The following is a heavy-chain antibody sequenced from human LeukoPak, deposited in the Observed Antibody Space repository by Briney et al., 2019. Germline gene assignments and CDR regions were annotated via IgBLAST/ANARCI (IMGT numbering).Heavy chain of an antibody. J-gene: IGHJ2*01. CDR1: GFTFSDYY. CDR3: ARARGDGYQWYFDL. V-gene: IGHV3-11*04. D-gene: IGHD5-24*01. Sequence: GGSLRLPCEASGFTFSDYYMNCIRQAPGKGLEWVSYISSTGSTIYYADSVKGRFTISRDNAKNSLDLQMNSLRAEDTAMYYCARARGDGYQWYFDLWGRGTLVTVSS. CDR2: ISSTGSTI.